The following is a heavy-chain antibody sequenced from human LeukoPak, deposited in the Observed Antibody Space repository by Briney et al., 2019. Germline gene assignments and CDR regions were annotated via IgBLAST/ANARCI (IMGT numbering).Heavy chain of an antibody. D-gene: IGHD3-22*01. Sequence: PSETLSLTCTVSGGSISSYYWSWIRQPAGKGLEWIGRIYTSGSTNYNPSLKSRVTMSVDTSKNQFSLKLSSVTAADTAVYYCARDILPPNDSSGYGWFDPWGQGTLVTVSS. J-gene: IGHJ5*02. V-gene: IGHV4-4*07. CDR2: IYTSGST. CDR1: GGSISSYY. CDR3: ARDILPPNDSSGYGWFDP.